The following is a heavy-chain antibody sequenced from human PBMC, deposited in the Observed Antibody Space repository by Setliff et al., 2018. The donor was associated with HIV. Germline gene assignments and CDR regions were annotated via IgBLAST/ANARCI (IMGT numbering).Heavy chain of an antibody. CDR3: VRDRADLNKWPSSDVFDF. D-gene: IGHD5-12*01. Sequence: ASVKVSCKASSYTFTSYTFTSYGISWVRQAPGQGLEWLGWISAYNGDTNYVERLQGRVTMTTDTSTSTAYMDLRSLTFDDTAMYYCVRDRADLNKWPSSDVFDFWGQGTLVT. CDR2: ISAYNGDT. J-gene: IGHJ3*01. V-gene: IGHV1-18*01. CDR1: SYTFTSYTFTSYG.